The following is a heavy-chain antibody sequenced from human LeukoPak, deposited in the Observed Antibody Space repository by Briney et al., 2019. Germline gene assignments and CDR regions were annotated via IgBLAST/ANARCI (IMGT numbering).Heavy chain of an antibody. J-gene: IGHJ3*02. V-gene: IGHV4-4*07. CDR3: ARFPLRGYYDSSGYYKADAFDI. CDR1: GGSISSYY. D-gene: IGHD3-22*01. Sequence: SETLSLTCTVSGGSISSYYWSWIRQPAGKGLEWIGRIYTSGSTNHNPSLKSRVTMSVDASKNQFSLKLSSVTAADTAVCYCARFPLRGYYDSSGYYKADAFDIWGQGTMVTVSS. CDR2: IYTSGST.